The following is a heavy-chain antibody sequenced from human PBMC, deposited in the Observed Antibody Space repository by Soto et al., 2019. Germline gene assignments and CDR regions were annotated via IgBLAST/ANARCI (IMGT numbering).Heavy chain of an antibody. Sequence: XSVKVSCTASGYSFTSYYMHWVRQAPGQGLEWMGIINPSGGSTSYAQKFQGRVTMTRDTSTSTVYMELSSLRSEDTAVYYCARDRVDTSYPRYYFDSWGQGTLVTV. V-gene: IGHV1-46*01. CDR2: INPSGGST. CDR1: GYSFTSYY. CDR3: ARDRVDTSYPRYYFDS. D-gene: IGHD1-26*01. J-gene: IGHJ4*02.